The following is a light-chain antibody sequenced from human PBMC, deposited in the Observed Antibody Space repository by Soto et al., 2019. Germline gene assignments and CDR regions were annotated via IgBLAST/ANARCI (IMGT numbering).Light chain of an antibody. Sequence: EIVMTQSPATLSVSPGERATLSCRASQSVSSNLAWYQQKPGQAPRLLIYGASTRATGIPARFIGSGSGTEFNLSIISLQSEDFAVYYCQQYNNWPPGRTFGQGTKVEIK. J-gene: IGKJ1*01. CDR1: QSVSSN. CDR2: GAS. CDR3: QQYNNWPPGRT. V-gene: IGKV3-15*01.